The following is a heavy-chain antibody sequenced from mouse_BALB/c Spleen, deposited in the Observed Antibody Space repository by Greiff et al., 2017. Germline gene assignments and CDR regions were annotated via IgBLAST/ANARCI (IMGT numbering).Heavy chain of an antibody. CDR2: ILPGSGST. CDR1: GYTFSSYW. Sequence: QVQLQQSGAELMKPGASVKISCKATGYTFSSYWIEWVKQRPGHGLEWIGEILPGSGSTNYNEKFKGKATFTADTSSNTAYMQLSCLTSEDSAVYYCANGNFDYWGQGTTLTVSS. V-gene: IGHV1-9*01. D-gene: IGHD2-1*01. J-gene: IGHJ2*01. CDR3: ANGNFDY.